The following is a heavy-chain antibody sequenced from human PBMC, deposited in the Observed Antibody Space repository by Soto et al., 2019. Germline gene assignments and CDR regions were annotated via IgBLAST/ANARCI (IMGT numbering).Heavy chain of an antibody. J-gene: IGHJ6*02. Sequence: QVQLVQSGAEVKKPGSSVKVSCKASGGTFSSYAISWVRQAPGQGLEWMGGIIPIFGTANYAQKCQGRVTITADKSTSTAYMELSSLRSEDTAVYYCAREGYRDGYNMYYYYYGMDVWGQGTTVTVSS. CDR3: AREGYRDGYNMYYYYYGMDV. CDR1: GGTFSSYA. D-gene: IGHD5-12*01. CDR2: IIPIFGTA. V-gene: IGHV1-69*06.